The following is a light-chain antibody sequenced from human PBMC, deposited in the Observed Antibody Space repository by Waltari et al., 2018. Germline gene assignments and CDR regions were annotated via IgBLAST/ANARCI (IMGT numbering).Light chain of an antibody. CDR3: QQYDISPLT. CDR1: QTVRTTY. V-gene: IGKV3-20*01. CDR2: GAS. J-gene: IGKJ4*01. Sequence: EIVLTQSPGTLSLSPGERATLSCRASQTVRTTYLAWYQQKPGQAPTLLIYGASSRATGIPDRFSGSRSGTDFSLTISSLEPEDFAVYYCQQYDISPLTFGGGTKVEIK.